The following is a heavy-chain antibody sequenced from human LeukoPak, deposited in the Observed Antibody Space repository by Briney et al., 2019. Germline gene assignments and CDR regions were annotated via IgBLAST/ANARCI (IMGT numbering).Heavy chain of an antibody. J-gene: IGHJ4*02. D-gene: IGHD3-22*01. CDR2: IYYSGST. V-gene: IGHV4-59*08. CDR1: GGSISSYY. CDR3: ARLPQRDYHYYDSSNFDY. Sequence: SETLSLTCTVSGGSISSYYWSWIRQPPVKGLEWIGYIYYSGSTNYNPSLKSRVTISVDTSKNQFSLKLSSVTAADTAVYYCARLPQRDYHYYDSSNFDYWGQGTLVTVSS.